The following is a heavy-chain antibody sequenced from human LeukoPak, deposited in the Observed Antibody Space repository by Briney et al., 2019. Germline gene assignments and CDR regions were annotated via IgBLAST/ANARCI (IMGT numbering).Heavy chain of an antibody. CDR2: ISYDGSNK. Sequence: GGSLRLSCAASGFTFSGYPIHWVRQAPGKGLEWVAVISYDGSNKCYADSVKGRFTISRDNSKNTLYLQMNSLRAEDTAVYYCARDLPPGGYGDYGGIAYWGQGTLVTVSS. CDR3: ARDLPPGGYGDYGGIAY. CDR1: GFTFSGYP. V-gene: IGHV3-30-3*01. D-gene: IGHD4-17*01. J-gene: IGHJ4*02.